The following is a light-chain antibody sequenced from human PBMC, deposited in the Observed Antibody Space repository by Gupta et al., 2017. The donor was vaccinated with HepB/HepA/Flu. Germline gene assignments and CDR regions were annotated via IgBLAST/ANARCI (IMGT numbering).Light chain of an antibody. CDR1: DIVNSAY. CDR3: QQYTASPPWT. V-gene: IGKV3-20*01. J-gene: IGKJ1*01. Sequence: EIVLSQSPGTLSLSTGERATLSCRASDIVNSAYLAWYQQKPGQAPRLLIYGTSIRASGIPDRFSGSGSGTLFTLTISRLEPEDSAVYFCQQYTASPPWTFGQGTKVEIK. CDR2: GTS.